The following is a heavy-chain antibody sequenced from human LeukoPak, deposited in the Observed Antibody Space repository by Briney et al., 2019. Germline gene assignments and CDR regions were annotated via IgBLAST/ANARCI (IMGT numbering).Heavy chain of an antibody. D-gene: IGHD6-13*01. J-gene: IGHJ6*02. CDR3: ARDSSSWYYWLGYYGMDV. Sequence: PSETLSLTCTVSGGSISSYYWSWIRQPPGKGLEWIGYIYYSGSTNYNPSLKSRVTISVDTSKNQFSLKLSSVTAADTAVYYCARDSSSWYYWLGYYGMDVWGQGTTVTVSS. CDR1: GGSISSYY. V-gene: IGHV4-59*01. CDR2: IYYSGST.